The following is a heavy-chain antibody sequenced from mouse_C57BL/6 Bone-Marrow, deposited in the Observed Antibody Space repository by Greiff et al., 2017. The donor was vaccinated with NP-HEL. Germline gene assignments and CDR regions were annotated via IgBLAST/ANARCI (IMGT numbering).Heavy chain of an antibody. Sequence: VQLQQSGPELVKPGASVKISCKASGYAFSSSWMNWVKQRPGKGLEWIGRIYPGDGDTNYNGKFKGKATLTADKSSSTAYMQLSSLTSEDSAVYFCARLIYYDYDGGGMDYWGQGTSVTVSS. V-gene: IGHV1-82*01. J-gene: IGHJ4*01. CDR2: IYPGDGDT. CDR1: GYAFSSSW. CDR3: ARLIYYDYDGGGMDY. D-gene: IGHD2-4*01.